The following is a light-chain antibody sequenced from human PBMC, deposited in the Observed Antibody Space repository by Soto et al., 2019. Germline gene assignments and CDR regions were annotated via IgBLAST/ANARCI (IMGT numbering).Light chain of an antibody. J-gene: IGKJ4*01. CDR3: QQANSFPLT. CDR1: QSISSY. V-gene: IGKV1-39*01. Sequence: DIQMTQSPSSLSASVGDRVTITCRASQSISSYLNCYQQKPGKAPKLLIYTASSLQSGVPSRFSGSGSGTDFTLTISSLQPEDFATYYRQQANSFPLTFGGGTKVDIK. CDR2: TAS.